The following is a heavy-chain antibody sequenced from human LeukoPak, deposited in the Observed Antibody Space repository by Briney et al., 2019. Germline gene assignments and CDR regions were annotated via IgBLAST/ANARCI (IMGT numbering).Heavy chain of an antibody. D-gene: IGHD6-19*01. CDR3: ARDHFAVAGNLDY. CDR1: GFTFSSYW. J-gene: IGHJ4*02. Sequence: GGSLRLSCAASGFTFSSYWMSWVRQAPGKGLEWVANIKQDGSEKYYVDPVKGRFTISRDNAKSSLYLQMNSLRAEDTAVYYCARDHFAVAGNLDYWGQGTLVTVS. CDR2: IKQDGSEK. V-gene: IGHV3-7*01.